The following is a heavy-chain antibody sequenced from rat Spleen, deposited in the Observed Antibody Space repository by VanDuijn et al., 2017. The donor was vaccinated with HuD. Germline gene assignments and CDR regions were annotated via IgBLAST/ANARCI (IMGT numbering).Heavy chain of an antibody. Sequence: EVQLVESGGGLVQPGRSLKLSCAASGFTYSNYVMAWVRQAPTKGLEWVASISTGGGNTYYRDSVKGRFTISRDNAKNTLYLQMDSLRSEDTATYYCAKDEGYYDGSYYGLYWYFDFWGPGTMVTVSS. CDR3: AKDEGYYDGSYYGLYWYFDF. CDR2: ISTGGGNT. CDR1: GFTYSNYV. J-gene: IGHJ1*01. V-gene: IGHV5S13*01. D-gene: IGHD1-12*02.